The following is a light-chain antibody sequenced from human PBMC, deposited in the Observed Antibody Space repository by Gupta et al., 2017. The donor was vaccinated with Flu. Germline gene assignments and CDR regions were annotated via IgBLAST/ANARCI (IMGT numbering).Light chain of an antibody. CDR1: QNVSSRY. V-gene: IGKV3-20*01. CDR2: GAS. Sequence: ERATLSCRASQNVSSRYFAWYQQKPGQAPRLLMDGASSRANGIPDRFSGWGSGTDLTLTISRLEPEDFAVYYCQQYGSSPWTFGQGTKVEI. CDR3: QQYGSSPWT. J-gene: IGKJ1*01.